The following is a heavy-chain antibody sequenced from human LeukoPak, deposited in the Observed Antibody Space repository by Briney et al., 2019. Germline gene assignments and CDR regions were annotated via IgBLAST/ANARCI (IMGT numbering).Heavy chain of an antibody. J-gene: IGHJ4*02. CDR3: ARLTDDVVVPSITYHYFDS. CDR1: GASISSHY. V-gene: IGHV4-59*08. CDR2: ISFSGDT. D-gene: IGHD2-2*01. Sequence: SETLSLACTVSGASISSHYWSWIRQPPGKGLEYIAYISFSGDTNYYPSLKSRVTISIDTSKNRLSLRLSSVTAADTAVYYCARLTDDVVVPSITYHYFDSWGQGTRVTASS.